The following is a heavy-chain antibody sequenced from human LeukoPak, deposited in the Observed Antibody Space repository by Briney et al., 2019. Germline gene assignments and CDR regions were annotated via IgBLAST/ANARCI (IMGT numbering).Heavy chain of an antibody. D-gene: IGHD3-10*01. Sequence: GGSLRLSCAASGFTFSSQWMSWVRQAPGKGLEWVAIVNQGGTQNYYVDSVKGRFTISRDNAENSLYLQMNSVRAEDTAVYFCARGGVDHYGSGTYYLMYYFDHWGQGALVTVSS. V-gene: IGHV3-7*03. CDR3: ARGGVDHYGSGTYYLMYYFDH. CDR1: GFTFSSQW. J-gene: IGHJ4*02. CDR2: VNQGGTQN.